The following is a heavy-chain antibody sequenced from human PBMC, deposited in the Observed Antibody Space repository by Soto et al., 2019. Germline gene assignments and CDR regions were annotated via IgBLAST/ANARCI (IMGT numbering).Heavy chain of an antibody. V-gene: IGHV1-18*01. D-gene: IGHD3-3*01. Sequence: ASVKVSCKASGYTFSSYSISWVRQAPGQGLEWMGWISAYNGNTNYAQKLQGRVTMTTDTSTSTAYMELRSLRSDDTAVYYCARSGDFWSGYSYDMDVWGQGTTVTVSS. J-gene: IGHJ6*02. CDR2: ISAYNGNT. CDR3: ARSGDFWSGYSYDMDV. CDR1: GYTFSSYS.